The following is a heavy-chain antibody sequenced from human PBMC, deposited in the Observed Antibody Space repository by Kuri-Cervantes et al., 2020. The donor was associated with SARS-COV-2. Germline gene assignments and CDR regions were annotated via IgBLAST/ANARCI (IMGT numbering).Heavy chain of an antibody. CDR2: IKQDGSEK. J-gene: IGHJ6*03. CDR3: ARVACSSSNCAIYYYYMDV. V-gene: IGHV3-7*01. CDR1: GFTFSSYW. Sequence: GESLKISCAASGFTFSSYWMSWVRQAPGKGLEWVANIKQDGSEKYYVDSVKGRFTISRDNAKNSLFLQLTSLRAEDTAVYYCARVACSSSNCAIYYYYMDVWGKGTTVTVSS. D-gene: IGHD2-2*01.